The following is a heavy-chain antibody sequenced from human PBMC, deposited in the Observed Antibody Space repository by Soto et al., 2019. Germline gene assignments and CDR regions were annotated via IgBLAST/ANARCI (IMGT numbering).Heavy chain of an antibody. V-gene: IGHV4-59*01. CDR1: GGSISSYY. CDR3: ATRITVFGLLIPPFDP. Sequence: SETLALTCTVSGGSISSYYWSWFRQPPGKGLEWIGYIYYSGSTNYNPSLKSRVTISVDPSKNQFSLKLSSVTAADTAIYYCATRITVFGLLIPPFDPWGQGTQVTVSS. D-gene: IGHD3-3*01. J-gene: IGHJ5*02. CDR2: IYYSGST.